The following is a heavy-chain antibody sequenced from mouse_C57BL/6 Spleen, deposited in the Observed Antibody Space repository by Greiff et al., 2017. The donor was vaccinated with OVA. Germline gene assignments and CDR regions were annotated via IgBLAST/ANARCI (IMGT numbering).Heavy chain of an antibody. CDR1: GYAFTNYL. D-gene: IGHD3-2*02. CDR2: INPGSGGT. J-gene: IGHJ2*01. Sequence: QVQLKESGAELVRPGTSVKVSCKASGYAFTNYLIEWVKQRPGQGLEWIGVINPGSGGTNYNEKFKGKATLTADKSSSTAYMQLSSLTSEDSAVYFCARRRNSSGDYWGQGTTLTVSS. CDR3: ARRRNSSGDY. V-gene: IGHV1-54*01.